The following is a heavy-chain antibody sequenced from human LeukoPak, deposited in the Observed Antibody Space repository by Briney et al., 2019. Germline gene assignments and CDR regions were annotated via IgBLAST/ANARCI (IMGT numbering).Heavy chain of an antibody. J-gene: IGHJ4*02. Sequence: KPGGSLRLSCAASGFTFNDYTMTWVRQAPGKGLEWVSSMTGDCNYIFYADSVKGRFTISRDNAQNSLFLELNSLRGEDTAVYYCARERNYYFDYWGQGALDSVSS. CDR3: ARERNYYFDY. D-gene: IGHD5-24*01. CDR2: MTGDCNYI. CDR1: GFTFNDYT. V-gene: IGHV3-21*01.